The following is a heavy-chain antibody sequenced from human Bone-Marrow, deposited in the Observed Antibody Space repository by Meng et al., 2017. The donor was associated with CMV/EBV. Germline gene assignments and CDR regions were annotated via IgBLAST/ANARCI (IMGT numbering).Heavy chain of an antibody. CDR1: GFTFRSNS. Sequence: GESLKISCAASGFTFRSNSMTWVRQAPGKGLEWVSTISGSGDSTYYADSVKGRFTISRDNSKNTLYLQMNSLRAEDTATYFCAKRSTAMGSWGQGTVVTVSS. CDR2: ISGSGDST. CDR3: AKRSTAMGS. J-gene: IGHJ1*01. D-gene: IGHD5-18*01. V-gene: IGHV3-23*01.